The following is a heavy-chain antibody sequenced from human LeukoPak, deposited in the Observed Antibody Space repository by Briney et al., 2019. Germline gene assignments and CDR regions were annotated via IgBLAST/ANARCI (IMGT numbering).Heavy chain of an antibody. CDR3: ARASVNGRRFDY. D-gene: IGHD2-8*01. V-gene: IGHV3-23*01. Sequence: PGGSLRLSCAASGFTFSSYAMSWVRQAPGKGLEWVSAISGSGGSTYYADSVKGRFTISRDNSKNTLYLQMNSLRAEDTAVYYCARASVNGRRFDYWGQGTLVTVSS. CDR2: ISGSGGST. J-gene: IGHJ4*02. CDR1: GFTFSSYA.